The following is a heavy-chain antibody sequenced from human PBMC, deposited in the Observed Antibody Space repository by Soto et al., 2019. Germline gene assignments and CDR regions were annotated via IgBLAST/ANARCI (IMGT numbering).Heavy chain of an antibody. CDR2: IYYSGVT. Sequence: QGQLQESGPGLVKPSETLSLTCTVSGDSISTYNWGWIRQPPGKGLEWIGCIYYSGVTNYNPSLKSRVTISVDTPKNQLSLKLNSVTAADTAVYYCARVAADIASWLDPCGQGTLVTVSS. J-gene: IGHJ5*02. D-gene: IGHD5-12*01. V-gene: IGHV4-59*01. CDR1: GDSISTYN. CDR3: ARVAADIASWLDP.